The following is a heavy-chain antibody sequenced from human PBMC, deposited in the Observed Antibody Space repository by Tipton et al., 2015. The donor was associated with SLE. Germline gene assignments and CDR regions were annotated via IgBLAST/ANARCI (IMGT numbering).Heavy chain of an antibody. V-gene: IGHV4-59*08. Sequence: TLSLTCTVSGGSMNNFYWSWIRQPPGKGLEWIGYIYYSGSTNYNPSLKSRVTISVDTSKNQFSLKLSSVTAADTAVYYCATAGGWGQGTLVTVSS. J-gene: IGHJ4*02. D-gene: IGHD1-26*01. CDR3: ATAGG. CDR2: IYYSGST. CDR1: GGSMNNFY.